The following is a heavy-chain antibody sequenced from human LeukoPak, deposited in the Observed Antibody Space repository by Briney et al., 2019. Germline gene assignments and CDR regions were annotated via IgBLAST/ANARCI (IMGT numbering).Heavy chain of an antibody. CDR3: ARHGSHYDSSGYYPFED. D-gene: IGHD3-22*01. J-gene: IGHJ4*02. CDR2: IYYSGST. Sequence: PSETLSLTCTVSGGSISSNNYYWGWIRQPPGKGQEWIGSIYYSGSTYYNPSLKSRVTIFVDTSKNQFSLKLSSVTAADTAVYYCARHGSHYDSSGYYPFEDWGQGTLVTVSS. CDR1: GGSISSNNYY. V-gene: IGHV4-39*01.